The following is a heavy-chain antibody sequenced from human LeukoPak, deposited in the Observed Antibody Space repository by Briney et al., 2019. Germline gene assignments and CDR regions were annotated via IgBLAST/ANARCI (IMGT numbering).Heavy chain of an antibody. CDR1: GFTVSSNY. CDR3: AKEMGYCSSTSCPMGFDY. D-gene: IGHD2-2*01. J-gene: IGHJ4*02. CDR2: IYSGGST. V-gene: IGHV3-53*01. Sequence: GGSLRLSCAASGFTVSSNYMSWVRQAPGKGLEWVSVIYSGGSTYYADSVKGGFTISRDNSKNTLYLQMNSLRAEDTAVYYCAKEMGYCSSTSCPMGFDYWGQGTLVTVSS.